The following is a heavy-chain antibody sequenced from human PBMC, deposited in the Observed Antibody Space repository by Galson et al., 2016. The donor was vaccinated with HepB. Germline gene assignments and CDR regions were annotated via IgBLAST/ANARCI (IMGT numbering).Heavy chain of an antibody. V-gene: IGHV3-23*01. Sequence: SLRLSCAVSELSIISSAMSWVRQAPGKGLEWVSSIRAGGGDTYYPDSVKGRFTTSRDMSKNPLYLQMGSLRAKDTAVYYCARDHDFWSGFLEFWGQGTLVTVSS. CDR3: ARDHDFWSGFLEF. J-gene: IGHJ4*02. CDR1: ELSIISSA. CDR2: IRAGGGDT. D-gene: IGHD3-3*01.